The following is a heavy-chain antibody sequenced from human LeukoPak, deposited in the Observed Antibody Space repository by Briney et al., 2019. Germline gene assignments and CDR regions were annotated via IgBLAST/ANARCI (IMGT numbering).Heavy chain of an antibody. Sequence: GSLRLSCAASGFTFSTSGMNWVRQAPGKGLEWIGYISYSGSTNYNPSLKSRVTISVDTSKNQFSLKLSSVTAADTAVYYCARHVYGDQCYYGMDVWGQGTTVTVSS. CDR2: ISYSGST. J-gene: IGHJ6*02. CDR3: ARHVYGDQCYYGMDV. CDR1: GFTFSTSG. D-gene: IGHD4-17*01. V-gene: IGHV4-59*08.